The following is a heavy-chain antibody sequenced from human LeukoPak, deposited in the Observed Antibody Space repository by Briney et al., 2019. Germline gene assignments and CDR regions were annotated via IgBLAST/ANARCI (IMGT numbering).Heavy chain of an antibody. D-gene: IGHD2/OR15-2a*01. V-gene: IGHV4-39*01. CDR2: IYYSGST. J-gene: IGHJ4*02. CDR3: ARRGLLNGDY. CDR1: GGSISSSSYY. Sequence: SETPSLTCTVSGGSISSSSYYWGWIRQPPGKGLEWIGSIYYSGSTYYNPSLKSRVTISVDTSKNQFSLKLSSVTAADTAVYYCARRGLLNGDYWGQGTLVTVSS.